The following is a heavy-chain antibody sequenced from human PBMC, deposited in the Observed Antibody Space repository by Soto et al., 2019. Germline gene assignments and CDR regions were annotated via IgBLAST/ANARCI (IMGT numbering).Heavy chain of an antibody. V-gene: IGHV3-30-3*01. D-gene: IGHD5-12*01. CDR1: GFTFSDYA. CDR3: HGYGY. Sequence: GGSLRLSCAASGFTFSDYAMHWVRQAPGKGLEWVAVISYDGSNKYYADSVKGRFTISRDNSKNTLYLQMNSLRAEDTAVYYCHGYGYWGQGTLVTVSS. J-gene: IGHJ4*02. CDR2: ISYDGSNK.